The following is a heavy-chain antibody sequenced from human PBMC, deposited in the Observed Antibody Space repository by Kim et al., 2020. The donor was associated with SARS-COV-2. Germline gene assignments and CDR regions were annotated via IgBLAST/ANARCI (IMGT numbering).Heavy chain of an antibody. V-gene: IGHV3-30-3*01. J-gene: IGHJ3*02. Sequence: GGSLRLSCAASGFTFSSYAMHWVRQAPGKGLEWVAVISYDGSNKYYADSVKGRFTISRDNSKNTLYLQMNSLRAEDTAVYYCARDLSVSMLDAFDIWGQG. D-gene: IGHD2-8*01. CDR3: ARDLSVSMLDAFDI. CDR1: GFTFSSYA. CDR2: ISYDGSNK.